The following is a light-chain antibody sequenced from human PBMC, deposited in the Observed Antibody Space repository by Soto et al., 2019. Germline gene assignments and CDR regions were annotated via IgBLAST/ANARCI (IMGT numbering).Light chain of an antibody. CDR1: SSDVGGYNY. Sequence: QSALTQPASVSGSPGQSITISCTGTSSDVGGYNYVSWYQQHPGKAPKLMIYEVSNRPSGVSNRFSGSKSGNTASPTISGLQAEDEADYYCSPYTSSSTLYVFGTGTKVTVL. J-gene: IGLJ1*01. CDR2: EVS. V-gene: IGLV2-14*01. CDR3: SPYTSSSTLYV.